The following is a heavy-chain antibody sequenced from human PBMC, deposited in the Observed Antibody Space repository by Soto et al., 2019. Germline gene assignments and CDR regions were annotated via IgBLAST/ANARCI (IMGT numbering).Heavy chain of an antibody. V-gene: IGHV4-59*01. Sequence: QVQLQESGPGLVKPSETLSLTCTVSGGSISSYYWRWIRQPPGKGLEWIGYIYYSGSTNYNPSLKSRVTISVDTSKNQFSLKLSSVTAADTAVYYCARLYCTNGVCYTNWFDPWGQGTLVTVSS. D-gene: IGHD2-8*01. CDR2: IYYSGST. CDR3: ARLYCTNGVCYTNWFDP. J-gene: IGHJ5*02. CDR1: GGSISSYY.